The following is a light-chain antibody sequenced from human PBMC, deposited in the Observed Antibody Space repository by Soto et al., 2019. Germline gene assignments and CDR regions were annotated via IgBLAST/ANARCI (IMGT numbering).Light chain of an antibody. Sequence: QSALTRPPSASGSPGQSVTISCTGTSSDVGGYNYVSWYQQHPGKAPKLMIYEVIKRPSGVSDRFSGSKSGNTASLTVSGLQPEDEADYYCNSYAGSNNYVVFGGGTKLTVL. CDR2: EVI. CDR3: NSYAGSNNYVV. CDR1: SSDVGGYNY. V-gene: IGLV2-8*01. J-gene: IGLJ2*01.